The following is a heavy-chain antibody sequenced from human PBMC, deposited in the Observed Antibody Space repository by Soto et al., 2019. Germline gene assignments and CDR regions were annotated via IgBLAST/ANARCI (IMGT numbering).Heavy chain of an antibody. D-gene: IGHD4-4*01. CDR2: IKQDGSEK. CDR3: AKAPHSNYYYYYMDV. V-gene: IGHV3-7*03. CDR1: GFTFSSYW. J-gene: IGHJ6*03. Sequence: GGSLRLSCAASGFTFSSYWMSWVRQAPGKGLEWVANIKQDGSEKYYVDSVKGRFTISRDNAKNSLYLQMNSLRAEDTALYYCAKAPHSNYYYYYMDVWGKGTTVTVSS.